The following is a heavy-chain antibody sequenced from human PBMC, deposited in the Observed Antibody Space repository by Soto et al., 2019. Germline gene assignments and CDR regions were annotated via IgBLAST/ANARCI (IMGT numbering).Heavy chain of an antibody. CDR3: ARDPRLRLGGYYYYYMDV. D-gene: IGHD3-16*01. CDR1: GGSISSYY. Sequence: QVQLQESGPGLVKPSETLSLTCTVSGGSISSYYWSWIRQPPGKGLEWIGYIYYSGRTNYNPSLKSLVTISVDTSKNQFSLKLSAVTAADTAVYYCARDPRLRLGGYYYYYMDVWGNGTTVTVSS. CDR2: IYYSGRT. J-gene: IGHJ6*03. V-gene: IGHV4-59*12.